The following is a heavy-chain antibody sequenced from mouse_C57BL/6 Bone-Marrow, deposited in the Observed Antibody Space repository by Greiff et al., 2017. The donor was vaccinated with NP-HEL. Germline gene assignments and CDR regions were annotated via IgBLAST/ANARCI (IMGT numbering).Heavy chain of an antibody. CDR2: ISYDGSN. D-gene: IGHD4-1*01. Sequence: EVQRVESGPGLVKPSQSLSLTCSVTGYSITSGYYWNWIRQFPGNKLEWMGYISYDGSNNYNPSLKNRISITRDTSKNQFFLKLNSVTTEDTATYYCARTGKGLDYWGQGTTLTVSS. J-gene: IGHJ2*01. CDR1: GYSITSGYY. CDR3: ARTGKGLDY. V-gene: IGHV3-6*01.